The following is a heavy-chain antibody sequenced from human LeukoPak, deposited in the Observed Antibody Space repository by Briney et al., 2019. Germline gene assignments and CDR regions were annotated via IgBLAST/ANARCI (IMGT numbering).Heavy chain of an antibody. Sequence: GGSLRLSCAASGFSFSNYWMHWVRQAPGKGLVWVSRINSDGSITTYADSVKGRFTISRDNAKNTLYLQMNSLRAEDTAIYYCARDNGNLLLWFGDSRAGYWGQGTLVTVSS. CDR2: INSDGSIT. CDR3: ARDNGNLLLWFGDSRAGY. CDR1: GFSFSNYW. J-gene: IGHJ4*02. V-gene: IGHV3-74*01. D-gene: IGHD3-10*01.